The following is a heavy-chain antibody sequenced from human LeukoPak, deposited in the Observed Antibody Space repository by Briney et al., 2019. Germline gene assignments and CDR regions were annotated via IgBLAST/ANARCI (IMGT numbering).Heavy chain of an antibody. Sequence: GGSLRLSCAASGFTVSSNYMSWVREAPGKGLEWVSVIYSGGTTYYADSVKGRFTISRDNSNNTLYLQMNSLRAEDTAVYYCARGPVTRFEIWGQGTMVTVSS. CDR1: GFTVSSNY. D-gene: IGHD4-17*01. CDR2: IYSGGTT. CDR3: ARGPVTRFEI. V-gene: IGHV3-53*01. J-gene: IGHJ3*02.